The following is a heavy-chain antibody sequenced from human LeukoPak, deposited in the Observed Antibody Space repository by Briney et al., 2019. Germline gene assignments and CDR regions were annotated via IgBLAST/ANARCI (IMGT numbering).Heavy chain of an antibody. CDR2: INPNSGGT. Sequence: ASVKVSCKASGYTFTGYYMHWVRQAPGQGLEWMGWINPNSGGTNYAQKFQGRVIMTRDTSISTAYMELSRPRSDDPAVYYFASLGNYDILIVYYTADYWGQGTLVTVFS. CDR1: GYTFTGYY. D-gene: IGHD3-9*01. V-gene: IGHV1-2*02. J-gene: IGHJ4*02. CDR3: ASLGNYDILIVYYTADY.